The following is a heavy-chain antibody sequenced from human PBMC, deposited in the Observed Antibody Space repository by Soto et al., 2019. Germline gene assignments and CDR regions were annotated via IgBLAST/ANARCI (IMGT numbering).Heavy chain of an antibody. CDR2: ISSSSSTI. CDR1: GFTFSSYS. CDR3: ASIHRFYDSSGRTLKNDY. D-gene: IGHD3-22*01. J-gene: IGHJ4*02. Sequence: GGSLRLSCAASGFTFSSYSMNWVRQAPGKGLEWVSYISSSSSTIYYADSVKGRFTISRDNAKNSLYLQMNSLRDEDTAVYYCASIHRFYDSSGRTLKNDYWGQGTLVTVSS. V-gene: IGHV3-48*02.